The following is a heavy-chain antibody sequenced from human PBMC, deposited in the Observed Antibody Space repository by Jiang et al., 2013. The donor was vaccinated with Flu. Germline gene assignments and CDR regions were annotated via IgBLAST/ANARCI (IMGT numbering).Heavy chain of an antibody. J-gene: IGHJ5*02. CDR2: IYYSGNT. Sequence: KPSETLSLTCTVSGGSIFSSTHYWGWIRQPPGKGLEWIGSIYYSGNTFYNPSLKSRVTISVDTSKNQFSLKLNSVTAADTAVYYCASPRVGATAWFDPWGQGTLVTVSS. CDR3: ASPRVGATAWFDP. D-gene: IGHD1-26*01. V-gene: IGHV4-39*07. CDR1: GGSIFSSTHY.